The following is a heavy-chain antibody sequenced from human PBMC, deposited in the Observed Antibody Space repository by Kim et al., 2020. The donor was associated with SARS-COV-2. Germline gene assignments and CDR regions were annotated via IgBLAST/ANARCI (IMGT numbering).Heavy chain of an antibody. J-gene: IGHJ4*02. CDR3: TTPSASGSYFRWFHY. Sequence: APVKGRFTISRDDSKNTLYLQMNSLKPEDTAVYYCTTPSASGSYFRWFHYWGQGTLVTVSS. D-gene: IGHD1-26*01. V-gene: IGHV3-15*01.